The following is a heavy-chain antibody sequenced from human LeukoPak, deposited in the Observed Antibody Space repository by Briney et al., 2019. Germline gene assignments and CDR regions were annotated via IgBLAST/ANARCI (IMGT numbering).Heavy chain of an antibody. CDR3: ARELYGSGSYYIGNWFDP. J-gene: IGHJ5*02. CDR2: ISSSGSTI. V-gene: IGHV3-11*01. CDR1: GFTFSDYY. D-gene: IGHD3-10*01. Sequence: GGSLRLSCAASGFTFSDYYMSWIRQAPGKGLEWVSYISSSGSTIYYADSVKGRFTISRDNAKNSLCLQMNSLRAEDTAVYYCARELYGSGSYYIGNWFDPWGQGTLVTVSS.